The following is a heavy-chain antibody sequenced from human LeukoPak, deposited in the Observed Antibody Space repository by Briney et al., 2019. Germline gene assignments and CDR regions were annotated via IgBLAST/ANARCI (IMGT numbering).Heavy chain of an antibody. V-gene: IGHV4-59*01. D-gene: IGHD2-2*01. CDR2: IYYNGNT. J-gene: IGHJ4*02. CDR3: ASSPGVPAARYFDY. CDR1: GGSISSYY. Sequence: ETLSLTCTVSGGSISSYYWSWIRQPPGKGLEWIGYIYYNGNTNYNPSLKSQVTLSVDTSKNQFSLKVTSVTAADTAVYYCASSPGVPAARYFDYWGQGTLVTVSS.